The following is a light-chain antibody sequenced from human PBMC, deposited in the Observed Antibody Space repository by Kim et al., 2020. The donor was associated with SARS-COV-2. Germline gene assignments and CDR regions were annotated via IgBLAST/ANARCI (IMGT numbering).Light chain of an antibody. CDR1: QSVSSRF. J-gene: IGKJ4*01. V-gene: IGKV3-20*01. CDR3: HHYGSSPPLD. Sequence: PGEGATPSCNARQSVSSRFLGWYQQKPGQAPRLLIYGASSRATGIPDRFSGSGSGTDFTLTITRLEPEDFAVYYSHHYGSSPPLDFGGGTQVDI. CDR2: GAS.